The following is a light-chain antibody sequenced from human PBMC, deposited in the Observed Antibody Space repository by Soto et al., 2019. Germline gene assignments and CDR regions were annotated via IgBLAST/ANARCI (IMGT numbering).Light chain of an antibody. CDR1: SGDIGSYNR. J-gene: IGLJ1*01. V-gene: IGLV2-14*01. Sequence: QSALTQPASVSGSPGQSITISHTGTSGDIGSYNRVSWYQQHPGKAPKLIIYEVTDRPSGVSNRFSGSKSGNTASLTISGLQAEDEAEYYCSSYTNINTRACVFGTGTKLTVL. CDR2: EVT. CDR3: SSYTNINTRACV.